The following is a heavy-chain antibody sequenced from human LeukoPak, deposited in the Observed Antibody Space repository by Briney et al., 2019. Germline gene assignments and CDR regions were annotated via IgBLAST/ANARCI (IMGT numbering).Heavy chain of an antibody. Sequence: PGGALRLSRAASRFTLSNYWMSWVRPAPGKGLEWVANIKQDGSEKYYLHSLKGRFTISRDNAENSVYLKMNSLRAEDTAVYYCARWGQTLGSSIWGQGTLVIVSS. D-gene: IGHD7-27*01. CDR1: RFTLSNYW. J-gene: IGHJ4*02. V-gene: IGHV3-7*04. CDR3: ARWGQTLGSSI. CDR2: IKQDGSEK.